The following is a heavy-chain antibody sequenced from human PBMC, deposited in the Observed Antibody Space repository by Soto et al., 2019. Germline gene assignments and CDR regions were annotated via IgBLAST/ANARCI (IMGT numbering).Heavy chain of an antibody. J-gene: IGHJ3*02. Sequence: EVELLESGGGLVQPGRSLRLSCAASGFTFDDYAMHWVRQAPGKGLEWVSGISWNSGSIGYADSVKGRFTISRDNAKNSLYLQMNSLRAEDTALYYCAKDKDDYGDYEAAFDIWGQGTMVTVSS. CDR2: ISWNSGSI. CDR1: GFTFDDYA. V-gene: IGHV3-9*01. CDR3: AKDKDDYGDYEAAFDI. D-gene: IGHD4-17*01.